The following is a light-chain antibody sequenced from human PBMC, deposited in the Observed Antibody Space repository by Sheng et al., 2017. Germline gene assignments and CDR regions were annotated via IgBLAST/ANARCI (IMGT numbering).Light chain of an antibody. CDR2: WAS. CDR1: QSVLYSSNNKNY. Sequence: DIVMTQSPDSLAVSLGERATINCKSSQSVLYSSNNKNYLAWYQQRPGQPPKLLIYWASTRESGVPDRFSGSGSGTDFTLKISRVEAEDVGVYYCMQARQSLTFGGGTKVEIK. J-gene: IGKJ4*01. CDR3: MQARQSLT. V-gene: IGKV4-1*01.